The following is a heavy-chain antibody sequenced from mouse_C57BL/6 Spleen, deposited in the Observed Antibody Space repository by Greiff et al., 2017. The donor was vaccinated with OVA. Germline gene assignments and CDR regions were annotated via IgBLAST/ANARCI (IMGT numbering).Heavy chain of an antibody. CDR2: IDPEDGDT. J-gene: IGHJ2*01. CDR3: TFYYYGSSYFDY. Sequence: EVKLVESGAELVRPGASVKLSCTASGFNIKDYYMHWVKQRPEQGLEWIGRIDPEDGDTEYAPKFQGKATMTADTSSNTAYLQLSSLTSEDTAVYYCTFYYYGSSYFDYWGQGTTLTVSS. CDR1: GFNIKDYY. D-gene: IGHD1-1*01. V-gene: IGHV14-1*01.